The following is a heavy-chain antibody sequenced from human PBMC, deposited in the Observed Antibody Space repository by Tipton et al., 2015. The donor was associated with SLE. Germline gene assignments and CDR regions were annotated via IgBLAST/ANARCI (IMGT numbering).Heavy chain of an antibody. J-gene: IGHJ4*02. CDR3: ARTDGGGATFFDY. Sequence: TLSLTCTVSGGSIGNNQWSLIRQPAGRGLEWSGRVHSSGRTHYSPSLSSRATVSVDTSKNQFSLTVTSVIAADTAVYYCARTDGGGATFFDYWGQGTLVTVSS. D-gene: IGHD3-16*01. CDR1: GGSIGNNQ. V-gene: IGHV4-4*07. CDR2: VHSSGRT.